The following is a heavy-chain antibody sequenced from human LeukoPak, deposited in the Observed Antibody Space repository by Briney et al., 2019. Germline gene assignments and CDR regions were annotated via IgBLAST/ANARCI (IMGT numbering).Heavy chain of an antibody. J-gene: IGHJ4*02. CDR3: ATGKYYDFWSGYGTFDY. D-gene: IGHD3-3*01. V-gene: IGHV1-24*01. CDR2: FDPEDGET. CDR1: GYTLTELS. Sequence: GASVRVSCKVSGYTLTELSMHWVRQAPGKGLEWMGGFDPEDGETIYAQKFQGRVTMTEDTSTDTAYMELSSLRSEDTAVYYCATGKYYDFWSGYGTFDYWGQGTLVTVSS.